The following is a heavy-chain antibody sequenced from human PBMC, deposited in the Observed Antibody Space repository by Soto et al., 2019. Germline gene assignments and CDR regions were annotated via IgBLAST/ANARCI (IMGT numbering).Heavy chain of an antibody. CDR2: IRSKANSYAT. CDR1: GFTFSGSA. J-gene: IGHJ5*02. D-gene: IGHD3-10*01. CDR3: TTISFHRGSCFDP. Sequence: PGGSLRLSCAASGFTFSGSAMHWVRQASGKGLEWVGRIRSKANSYATAYAASVKGRFTISRDDSKNTAYLQMNSLKTEDTAVYYFTTISFHRGSCFDPWGQGTLVTVSS. V-gene: IGHV3-73*01.